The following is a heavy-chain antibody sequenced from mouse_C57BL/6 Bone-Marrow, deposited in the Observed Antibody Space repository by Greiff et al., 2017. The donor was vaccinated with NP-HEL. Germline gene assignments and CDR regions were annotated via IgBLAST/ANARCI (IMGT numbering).Heavy chain of an antibody. CDR2: INPYNGGT. J-gene: IGHJ2*01. Sequence: EVQLQQSGPVLVKPGASVKMSCKASGYTFTDYYMNWVKQSHGKSLEWIGVINPYNGGTSYNQKFKGKATLTVDKSSSTAYMELNSLTSEDSAVYYCARSSSWDGYLDYWGQGTTLTVSA. CDR3: ARSSSWDGYLDY. V-gene: IGHV1-19*01. CDR1: GYTFTDYY. D-gene: IGHD4-1*01.